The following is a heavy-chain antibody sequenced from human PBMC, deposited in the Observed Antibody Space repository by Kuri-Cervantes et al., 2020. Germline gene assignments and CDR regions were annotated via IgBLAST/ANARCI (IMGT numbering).Heavy chain of an antibody. CDR1: GYTFTSYD. J-gene: IGHJ4*02. CDR3: ARDLSALRGGSSGGTPHGVD. D-gene: IGHD1-26*01. CDR2: MNPNSGNT. V-gene: IGHV1-8*01. Sequence: ASVKVSCKASGYTFTSYDINWVRQATGQGLEWMGWMNPNSGNTGYAQKFQGRVTMTRNTSISTAYMELSSLRSEDTAVYYCARDLSALRGGSSGGTPHGVDWGQGTLVTVSS.